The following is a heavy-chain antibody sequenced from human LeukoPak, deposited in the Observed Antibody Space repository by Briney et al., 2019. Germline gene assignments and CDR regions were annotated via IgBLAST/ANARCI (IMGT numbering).Heavy chain of an antibody. Sequence: ASVTVSCKASGYTFTSYYMHWVRQAPGQGLEWMGIINPSGGSTSYAQKFQGRVTMTRDTSTSTVYMELSSLRSEDTAVYYCARAPMVRGVIRFLGYWGQGTLVTVSS. J-gene: IGHJ4*02. D-gene: IGHD3-10*01. V-gene: IGHV1-46*01. CDR2: INPSGGST. CDR1: GYTFTSYY. CDR3: ARAPMVRGVIRFLGY.